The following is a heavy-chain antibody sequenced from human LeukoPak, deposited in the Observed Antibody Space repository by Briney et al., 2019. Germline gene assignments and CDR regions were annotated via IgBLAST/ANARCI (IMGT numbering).Heavy chain of an antibody. V-gene: IGHV3-23*01. CDR1: GFTFSTYA. CDR2: ISGSGGST. J-gene: IGHJ4*02. CDR3: AKGPLGGWFVY. D-gene: IGHD6-19*01. Sequence: GGSLRLSCAASGFTFSTYAMSWVRQTPGKGLEWVSVISGSGGSTYYADSVKGRFTISRDNSKNTLYLEMNSLRAEDTAVYYCAKGPLGGWFVYWGQGTLVTVSS.